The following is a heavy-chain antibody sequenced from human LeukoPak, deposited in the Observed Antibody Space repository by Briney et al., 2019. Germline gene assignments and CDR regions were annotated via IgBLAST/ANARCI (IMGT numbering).Heavy chain of an antibody. CDR2: INGGGNTT. Sequence: GGSLRLSCAASGFAFSSFAMGWVRQSPGKGLEWLSTINGGGNTTFYADSVKGRFTISRDNSKNTLYLHMDSLRPDDTTIYYCTKELHVAVAVADYYYFYMDVWGRGTAVTVSS. CDR3: TKELHVAVAVADYYYFYMDV. D-gene: IGHD6-19*01. J-gene: IGHJ6*03. V-gene: IGHV3-23*01. CDR1: GFAFSSFA.